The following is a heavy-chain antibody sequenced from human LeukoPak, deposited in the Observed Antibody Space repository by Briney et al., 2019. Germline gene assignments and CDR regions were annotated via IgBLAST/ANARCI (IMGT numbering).Heavy chain of an antibody. CDR3: ASLGGGDYNWFDP. CDR1: GYTFNRYG. J-gene: IGHJ5*02. D-gene: IGHD2-21*01. CDR2: IGSYNGNT. Sequence: ASVKVSCKASGYTFNRYGISWVRQAPGQGLEWMGWIGSYNGNTNYAQKLQGRVTMTTDTSTSTAYMELRSLKSDDTAVYYCASLGGGDYNWFDPWGQGTLVTVSS. V-gene: IGHV1-18*01.